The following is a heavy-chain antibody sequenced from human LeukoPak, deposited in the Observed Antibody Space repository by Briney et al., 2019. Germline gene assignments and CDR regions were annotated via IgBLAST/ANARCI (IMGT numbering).Heavy chain of an antibody. J-gene: IGHJ5*02. CDR2: INWNGGST. CDR3: ARDRPQWFGSYWFDP. D-gene: IGHD3-10*01. Sequence: PGGSLRLSCAASGFTFDDYGMSWVRQAPGKGLEWVSGINWNGGSTGYADSVKGRFTISRDNAKNSLYLQMNSLRAEDTALYYCARDRPQWFGSYWFDPWGQGTLVTVSS. V-gene: IGHV3-20*04. CDR1: GFTFDDYG.